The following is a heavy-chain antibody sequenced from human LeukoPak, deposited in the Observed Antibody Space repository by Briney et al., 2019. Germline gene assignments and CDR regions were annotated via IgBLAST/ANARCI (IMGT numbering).Heavy chain of an antibody. V-gene: IGHV1-2*02. J-gene: IGHJ6*03. D-gene: IGHD5-12*01. CDR2: INPNSGGT. CDR3: ARAKREVATIPSYYYYYYMDV. Sequence: GASVKVSCKASGYTFTGYYMHWVRQAPGQWLEWMGWINPNSGGTNYAQKFQGRVTMTRDTSISTAYMELSRPRSDDTAVYYCARAKREVATIPSYYYYYYMDVWGKGTTVTVSS. CDR1: GYTFTGYY.